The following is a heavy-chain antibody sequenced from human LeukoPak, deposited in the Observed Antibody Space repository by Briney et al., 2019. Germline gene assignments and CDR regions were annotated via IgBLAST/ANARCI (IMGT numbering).Heavy chain of an antibody. D-gene: IGHD6-25*01. V-gene: IGHV3-7*01. J-gene: IGHJ6*03. CDR2: IKQDGSEK. CDR3: ARASGGYYMDV. CDR1: GFTFSSYW. Sequence: GGSLRLSCAASGFTFSSYWMSWVRQAPGKGLECVANIKQDGSEKYYVDSVKGRFTISRDNAKNSLYLQMNSLRAEDTAVYYCARASGGYYMDVWGKGTTVTVSS.